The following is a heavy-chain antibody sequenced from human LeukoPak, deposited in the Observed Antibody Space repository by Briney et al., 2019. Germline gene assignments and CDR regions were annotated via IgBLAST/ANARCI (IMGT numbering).Heavy chain of an antibody. CDR2: ISANSGKT. V-gene: IGHV1-18*01. D-gene: IGHD5-24*01. CDR1: RYTFSTYG. J-gene: IGHJ4*02. CDR3: AKVDGDRMDH. Sequence: ASVKVSGKASRYTFSTYGFFWVRQAPGLGLGWMGWISANSGKTDYAQKFHGRVTMTTDTSATTAYMGWRSLRPDDTALYFCAKVDGDRMDHWGQGTLLTVSS.